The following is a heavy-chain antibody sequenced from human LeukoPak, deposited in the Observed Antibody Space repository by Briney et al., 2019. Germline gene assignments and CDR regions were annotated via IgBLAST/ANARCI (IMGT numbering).Heavy chain of an antibody. CDR2: IKQDGSEK. Sequence: PGGSLRLSCEVSGLTISMYWPTWVRQAPGKGLEWVANIKQDGSEKNYVDSVKGRFTISRDNTKNSLYLQMNSLRDEDTAVYHCVSRRCSITACYVASLNCFDYWGQGTRVTVSS. CDR3: VSRRCSITACYVASLNCFDY. CDR1: GLTISMYW. V-gene: IGHV3-7*03. D-gene: IGHD2-2*01. J-gene: IGHJ4*02.